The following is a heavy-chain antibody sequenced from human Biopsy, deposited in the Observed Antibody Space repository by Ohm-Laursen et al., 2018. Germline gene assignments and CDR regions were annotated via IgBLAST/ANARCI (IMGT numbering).Heavy chain of an antibody. D-gene: IGHD3-10*01. Sequence: SSVKVSCKVIGGTFSASGISWVRLAPGHGLEFVGGIIPIFQTTHYAQSFQGRVTIVAGKSTSTAYMELSSLRSDDTAIYYCATVRGLVWFGELIVWGQGTLVTVSS. V-gene: IGHV1-69*06. CDR2: IIPIFQTT. CDR1: GGTFSASG. CDR3: ATVRGLVWFGELIV. J-gene: IGHJ4*02.